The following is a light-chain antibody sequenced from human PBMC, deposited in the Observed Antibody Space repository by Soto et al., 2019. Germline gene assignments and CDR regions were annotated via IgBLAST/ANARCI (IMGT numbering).Light chain of an antibody. CDR1: SSYVGGYDY. CDR3: RSYTGSSTFV. V-gene: IGLV2-14*01. J-gene: IGLJ1*01. CDR2: DVN. Sequence: QSALAQPASVSGSPGESITISCTGTSSYVGGYDYVSWYQQLPGKAPKLLIYDVNNRPSGVSHRFSGSKSGNTASLAISGLQAEDEADYYCRSYTGSSTFVFGTGTKVTVL.